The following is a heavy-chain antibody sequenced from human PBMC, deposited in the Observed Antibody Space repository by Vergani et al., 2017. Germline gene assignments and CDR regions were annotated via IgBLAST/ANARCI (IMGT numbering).Heavy chain of an antibody. CDR3: GTYYYGSMSSNGDVFDI. V-gene: IGHV1-69*01. CDR2: IIPIFGTA. CDR1: GGTFSSYA. Sequence: QVQLVQSGAEVKKPGSSVKVSCKASGGTFSSYAISWVRQAPGQGLEWMGGIIPIFGTANYAQKFQGRVTITEDESTSTAYMELSSLRSEDTAVYYCGTYYYGSMSSNGDVFDIGGEGTMVTVS. D-gene: IGHD3-10*01. J-gene: IGHJ3*02.